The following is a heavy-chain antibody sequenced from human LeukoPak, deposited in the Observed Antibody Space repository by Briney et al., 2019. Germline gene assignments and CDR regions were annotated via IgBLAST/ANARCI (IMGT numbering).Heavy chain of an antibody. CDR1: GFTFSSYS. V-gene: IGHV3-21*01. J-gene: IGHJ6*03. CDR3: AKGGYDFWSGREYYYYYYYMDV. D-gene: IGHD3-3*01. CDR2: ISSSSSYI. Sequence: VDLGGSLRLSCAASGFTFSSYSMNWVRQAPGKGLEWVSSISSSSSYIYYADSVKGRFTISRDNAKNSLYLQMNSLRAEDTAVYYCAKGGYDFWSGREYYYYYYYMDVWGKGTTVTVSS.